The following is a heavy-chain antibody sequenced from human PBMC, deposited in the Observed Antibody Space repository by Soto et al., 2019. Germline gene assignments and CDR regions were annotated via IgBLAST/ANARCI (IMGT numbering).Heavy chain of an antibody. CDR1: GYTFTSYG. V-gene: IGHV1-18*01. D-gene: IGHD2-15*01. Sequence: ASVKVSCKASGYTFTSYGISWVRQAPGQGLEWMGWISAYNGNTNYAQKLQGRVTMTTDTSTSTAYMELRSLRSDDTAVYYCGVAAQPYYLDFWGQRTMVTVSS. CDR2: ISAYNGNT. CDR3: GVAAQPYYLDF. J-gene: IGHJ4*01.